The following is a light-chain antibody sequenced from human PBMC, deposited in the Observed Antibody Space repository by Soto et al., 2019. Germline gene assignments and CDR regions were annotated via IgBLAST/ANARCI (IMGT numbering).Light chain of an antibody. CDR2: GNT. V-gene: IGLV1-40*01. CDR3: LSFDSSLSVV. J-gene: IGLJ2*01. Sequence: QTVVTQPPSVSGAPGQRVTISCTGSSSKIGAGYDVHWYQQLPGRAPKLLIYGNTNRPSGVPDRFSGSKSGTSASLAITGLQAEDEADYYCLSFDSSLSVVFGGGTKLTVL. CDR1: SSKIGAGYD.